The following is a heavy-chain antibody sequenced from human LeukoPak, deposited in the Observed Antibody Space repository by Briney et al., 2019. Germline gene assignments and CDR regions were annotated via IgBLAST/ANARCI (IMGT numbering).Heavy chain of an antibody. V-gene: IGHV3-64*01. J-gene: IGHJ4*02. CDR2: ISSNGGST. CDR3: ARRGYSSSWYYFDY. D-gene: IGHD6-13*01. Sequence: GGSLRLSCAASGFTFSSYAMHWVRQAPGKGLEYVSAISSNGGSTYYANSVKGRFTISRDNSKNTLYLQMGSLRAEDMAVYYCARRGYSSSWYYFDYWGQGTLVTVSS. CDR1: GFTFSSYA.